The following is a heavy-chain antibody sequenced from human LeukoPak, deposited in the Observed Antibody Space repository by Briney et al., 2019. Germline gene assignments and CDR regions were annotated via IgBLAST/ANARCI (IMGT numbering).Heavy chain of an antibody. J-gene: IGHJ5*02. CDR3: TRVAQSGPTGWFDP. Sequence: GGSLRLSCAASGFNFIDYTMNWVRQAPGKGLEWVSSISSTGSYIYYADSVKGRFTISRDNPGNVMYLQMDSLRAEDTAVYYCTRVAQSGPTGWFDPWGQGTLVTVSS. CDR2: ISSTGSYI. CDR1: GFNFIDYT. V-gene: IGHV3-21*01. D-gene: IGHD1-1*01.